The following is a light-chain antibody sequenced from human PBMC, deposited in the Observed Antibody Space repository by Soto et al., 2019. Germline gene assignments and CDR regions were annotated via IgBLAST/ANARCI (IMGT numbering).Light chain of an antibody. CDR2: RNN. CDR1: SSNIGSNY. J-gene: IGLJ1*01. CDR3: AAWDDSLSAHYV. Sequence: QSVLTQPPSASGTPGQRVTISCSGSSSNIGSNYVYWYQQLPGTAPKLLIYRNNQRPSGVPDRFSGSKSGTSASLAISGLRSEDAADYYCAAWDDSLSAHYVFGTGTKVTVL. V-gene: IGLV1-47*01.